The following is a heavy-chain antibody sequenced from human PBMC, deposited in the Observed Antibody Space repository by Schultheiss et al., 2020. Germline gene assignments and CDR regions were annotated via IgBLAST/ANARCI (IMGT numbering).Heavy chain of an antibody. D-gene: IGHD3-3*01. V-gene: IGHV3-30*04. CDR3: AVLRFLEWFDDAFDI. CDR1: GFTFGDYA. J-gene: IGHJ3*02. CDR2: ISYDGSNK. Sequence: SLRLTCAASGFTFGDYAMSWFRQAPGKGLEWVAVISYDGSNKYYADSVKGRFTISRDNSKNTLYLQMNSLRAEDTAVYYCAVLRFLEWFDDAFDIWGQGTMVTISS.